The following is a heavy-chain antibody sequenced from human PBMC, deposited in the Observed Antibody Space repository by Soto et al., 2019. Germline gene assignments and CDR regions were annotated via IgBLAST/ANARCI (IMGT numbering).Heavy chain of an antibody. Sequence: GGSLRLSCAASGFTVSSYGMHWVRQAPGTGLEWVAVIWYDGSNKYYADYVKGRFTISRDKSKNTLYLQMNSLRAEDTAVYYCARALGYCSGGSCYLARYYYYYGMDVWGQGTTVTVSS. CDR2: IWYDGSNK. V-gene: IGHV3-33*01. J-gene: IGHJ6*02. CDR3: ARALGYCSGGSCYLARYYYYYGMDV. CDR1: GFTVSSYG. D-gene: IGHD2-15*01.